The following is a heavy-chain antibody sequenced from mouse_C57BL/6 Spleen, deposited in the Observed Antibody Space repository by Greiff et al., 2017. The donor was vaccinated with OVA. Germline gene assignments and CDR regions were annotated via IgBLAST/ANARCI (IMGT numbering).Heavy chain of an antibody. Sequence: VKLMESGAELMKPGASVKLSCKATGYTFTGYWIEWVKQRPGHGLEWIGEILPGSGSTNYNEKFKGKATFTADTSSNTAYMQLSSLTTEDSAIYYCARSRAIYDGYYGWYFDVWGTGTTVTVSS. D-gene: IGHD2-3*01. V-gene: IGHV1-9*01. CDR2: ILPGSGST. CDR1: GYTFTGYW. J-gene: IGHJ1*03. CDR3: ARSRAIYDGYYGWYFDV.